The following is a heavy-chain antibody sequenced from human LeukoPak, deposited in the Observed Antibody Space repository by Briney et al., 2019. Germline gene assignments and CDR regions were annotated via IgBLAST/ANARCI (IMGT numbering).Heavy chain of an antibody. CDR1: GGSISSSNYY. J-gene: IGHJ3*02. D-gene: IGHD2-15*01. Sequence: KPSDTLSLTCTVSGGSISSSNYYWAWIRQPPGKGLEWIGSIFHSGSTFYNPSLKSRVTISVDTSKNQFSLKLSSVTAADTAVYYCAIDGGSRTDAFDIWGQGTMVTVSS. CDR3: AIDGGSRTDAFDI. V-gene: IGHV4-39*01. CDR2: IFHSGST.